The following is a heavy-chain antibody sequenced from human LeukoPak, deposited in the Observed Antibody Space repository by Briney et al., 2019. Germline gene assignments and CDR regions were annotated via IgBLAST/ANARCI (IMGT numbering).Heavy chain of an antibody. CDR3: ARTNYDILTGYNPYFDY. Sequence: GGSLRLSCAASEFTFSSYSMNWVRQAPGKGLEWVSYISSISSSSTYYADSVKGRFTISRDNAKNSLYLQMNSLRAEDTAVYYCARTNYDILTGYNPYFDYWGQGTLVTVSS. V-gene: IGHV3-48*04. D-gene: IGHD3-9*01. CDR2: ISSISSSST. CDR1: EFTFSSYS. J-gene: IGHJ4*02.